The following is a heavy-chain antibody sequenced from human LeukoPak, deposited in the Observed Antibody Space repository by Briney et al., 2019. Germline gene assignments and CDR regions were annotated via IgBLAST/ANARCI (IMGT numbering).Heavy chain of an antibody. Sequence: SGGSLRLSCAASGFTFSSYAMSWVRQAPGKGLEWVSAISGSGGSTYYADSVKGRFTISRDNSKNTLYLQMNSLRAEDTAVYYCAKDTPSLLWFGELSNWFDPWGQGTLVTVSS. CDR2: ISGSGGST. CDR1: GFTFSSYA. D-gene: IGHD3-10*01. CDR3: AKDTPSLLWFGELSNWFDP. V-gene: IGHV3-23*01. J-gene: IGHJ5*02.